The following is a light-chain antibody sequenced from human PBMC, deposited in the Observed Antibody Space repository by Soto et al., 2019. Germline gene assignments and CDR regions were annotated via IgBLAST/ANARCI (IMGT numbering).Light chain of an antibody. V-gene: IGLV2-14*01. Sequence: QSVLTQPASVSGSPGQSIPISCTGTSSDVGSYNYVSWYQQHPGKAPKLMIYEVSDRPSGISSRFSGSKSGNTASLTISGLQTEDEADYYCSSYTSTRIYVFGTGTRSPS. CDR2: EVS. CDR1: SSDVGSYNY. CDR3: SSYTSTRIYV. J-gene: IGLJ1*01.